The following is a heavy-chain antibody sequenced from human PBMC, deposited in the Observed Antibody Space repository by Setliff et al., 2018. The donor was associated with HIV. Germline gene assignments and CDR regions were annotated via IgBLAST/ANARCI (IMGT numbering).Heavy chain of an antibody. CDR1: GFTFSTYA. CDR2: ISGSGGST. Sequence: GGSLRLSCAASGFTFSTYAMSWVRQAPGKGLEWVSAISGSGGSTYSADSVKGRFSISRDNSKNTLYLQMNNLRAEDTAVYYCAISTRPYWGQGTLVTVSS. V-gene: IGHV3-23*01. J-gene: IGHJ4*02. D-gene: IGHD6-6*01. CDR3: AISTRPY.